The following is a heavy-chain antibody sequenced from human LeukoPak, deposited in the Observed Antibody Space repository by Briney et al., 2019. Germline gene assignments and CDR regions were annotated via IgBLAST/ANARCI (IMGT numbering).Heavy chain of an antibody. D-gene: IGHD6-13*01. J-gene: IGHJ4*02. CDR2: ISSNGGST. Sequence: GGSLRLSCAASGFTFSSYAMHWVRQASGKGLEYVSAISSNGGSTYYANSVKGRFTISRDNSKNTLYLQMGSLRAEDMAVYYCARASSWYDAPDYWGQGTLVTVSS. CDR3: ARASSWYDAPDY. V-gene: IGHV3-64*01. CDR1: GFTFSSYA.